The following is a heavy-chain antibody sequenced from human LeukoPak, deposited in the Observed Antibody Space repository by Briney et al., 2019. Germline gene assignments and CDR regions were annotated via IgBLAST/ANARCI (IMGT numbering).Heavy chain of an antibody. D-gene: IGHD3-10*01. Sequence: GGSLRLSCAASGFLVNANHMNWVRQAPGKRLEWVSIIYSSDYMYHADSVKGRFTISRDNSKNTLYLQMNSLRVEDSAVYYCATERPDSRVLDYWGQGLVVTVSS. V-gene: IGHV3-66*01. CDR2: IYSSDYM. J-gene: IGHJ4*02. CDR1: GFLVNANH. CDR3: ATERPDSRVLDY.